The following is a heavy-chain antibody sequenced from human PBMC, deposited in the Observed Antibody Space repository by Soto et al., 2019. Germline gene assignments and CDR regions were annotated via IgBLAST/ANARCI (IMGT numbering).Heavy chain of an antibody. V-gene: IGHV1-2*02. D-gene: IGHD4-17*01. J-gene: IGHJ6*02. Sequence: ASVKVSCKASGYTFTGYYMHWVRQAPGQGLEWMGWVNPNSGGTNYAQKFHGMVTITRDTSISTAYMELSRLRSDDTAVYYCARDHRFAGDYAGFGVWGQGTTVTVSS. CDR1: GYTFTGYY. CDR3: ARDHRFAGDYAGFGV. CDR2: VNPNSGGT.